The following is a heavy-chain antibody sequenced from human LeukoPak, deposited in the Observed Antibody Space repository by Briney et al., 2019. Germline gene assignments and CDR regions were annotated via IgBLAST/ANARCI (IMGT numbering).Heavy chain of an antibody. CDR1: GYTFSMFG. CDR2: ISAYNGNT. J-gene: IGHJ4*02. CDR3: ARVGEWEPYDIGDY. D-gene: IGHD3-9*01. V-gene: IGHV1-18*04. Sequence: ASVKVSCKVSGYTFSMFGISWVRQAPGQGLEWMGWISAYNGNTNYAQKLQGRVTMTTDTSTSTAYMELRSLRSDDTAVYYCARVGEWEPYDIGDYWGQGTLVTVSS.